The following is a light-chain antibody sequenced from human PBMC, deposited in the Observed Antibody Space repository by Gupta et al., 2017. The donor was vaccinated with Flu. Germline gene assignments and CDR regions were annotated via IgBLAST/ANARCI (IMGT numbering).Light chain of an antibody. CDR2: KDS. CDR1: ALPKQY. J-gene: IGLJ3*02. CDR3: QSDATSGTVV. Sequence: SYELTQPPSVSVTPGQTARITCSGDALPKQYAYWYQQKPGQAPGLVIYKDSERPSGIPDRFSGSSSGNTVTLTICGVQAEDEADYYCQSDATSGTVVFGGGTKLTVL. V-gene: IGLV3-25*02.